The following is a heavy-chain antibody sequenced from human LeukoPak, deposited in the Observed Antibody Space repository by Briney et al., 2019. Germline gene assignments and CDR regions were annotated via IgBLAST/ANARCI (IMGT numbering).Heavy chain of an antibody. J-gene: IGHJ4*02. CDR1: GFSLSTTAAG. D-gene: IGHD3-3*01. CDR3: AHRLSGAHDLSPFDY. CDR2: IFWDDDK. Sequence: SGPTLVNPTQTLTLTCTFSGFSLSTTAAGVGWIRQPPGKALEWLALIFWDDDKRYSPSLQSRLTVTKDTSNNQVLLTLSNMDPVDTATYYCAHRLSGAHDLSPFDYWGQGILVTVSS. V-gene: IGHV2-5*02.